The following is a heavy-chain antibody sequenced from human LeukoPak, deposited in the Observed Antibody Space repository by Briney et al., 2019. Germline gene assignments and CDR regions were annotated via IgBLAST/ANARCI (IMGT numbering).Heavy chain of an antibody. CDR1: EFSVSSNA. V-gene: IGHV3-53*01. Sequence: GGSLRLSCEASEFSVSSNAMAWVRQAPGKGLEWVSGLGSDGRTHYADSVKGRFTISRDNSKNTLYLQMNSLRAEDTAVYYCARGGSYLSAFDIWGQGTMVTVSS. CDR2: LGSDGRT. J-gene: IGHJ3*02. CDR3: ARGGSYLSAFDI. D-gene: IGHD1-26*01.